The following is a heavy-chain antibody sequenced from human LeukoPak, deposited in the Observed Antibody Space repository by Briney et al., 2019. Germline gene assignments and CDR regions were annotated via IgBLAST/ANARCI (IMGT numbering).Heavy chain of an antibody. D-gene: IGHD6-19*01. V-gene: IGHV4-39*07. CDR3: MTYSTGWYYFDY. J-gene: IGHJ4*02. CDR2: IYYSGNT. CDR1: GGSISSSPYS. Sequence: PSETLSLTCTVSGGSISSSPYSWAWIRQPPGKGLEWIGTIYYSGNTYYSPSLKSRVTISVDTSKNQFSLKLTSVIAADTAVYYCMTYSTGWYYFDYWGQGTLVTVSS.